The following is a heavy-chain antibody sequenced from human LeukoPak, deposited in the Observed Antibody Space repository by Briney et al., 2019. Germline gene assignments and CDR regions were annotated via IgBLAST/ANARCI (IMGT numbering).Heavy chain of an antibody. J-gene: IGHJ5*01. CDR1: GGSISNYY. CDR3: TMEMASVVTPVSRWLDP. D-gene: IGHD4-17*01. V-gene: IGHV4-4*07. CDR2: LQSTGNK. Sequence: SETLSLTCSVSGGSISNYYWNWIRQPAGGGLEWIGRLQSTGNKNYNASLKSRVSMSVDTSNNQFSLPLNSVTAADPAVYYCTMEMASVVTPVSRWLDPWGQGILVTVSS.